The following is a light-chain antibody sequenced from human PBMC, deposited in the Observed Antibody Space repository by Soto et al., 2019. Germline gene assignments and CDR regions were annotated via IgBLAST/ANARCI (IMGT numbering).Light chain of an antibody. CDR3: QQYGSSPPIT. V-gene: IGKV3-20*01. Sequence: ESVLTQSPGTLSLSPGERATLSFSASQSVSSSYLAWYQQRPGQAPRLLIYGASSRAPGIPDRFSGSGSGTDFTLTISRLEPEDFAVYYCQQYGSSPPITFGQGTRLEIK. CDR1: QSVSSSY. CDR2: GAS. J-gene: IGKJ5*01.